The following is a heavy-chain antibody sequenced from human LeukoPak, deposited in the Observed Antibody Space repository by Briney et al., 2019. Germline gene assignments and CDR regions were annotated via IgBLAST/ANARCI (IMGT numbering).Heavy chain of an antibody. CDR2: ISWSGGSP. CDR1: GFTFSSYA. Sequence: GGSLRLSCAASGFTFSSYAMSWVRQAPGEGLKWVSAISWSGGSPYYADSVKGRFTISRDNSKNTLYLQMNSLRAEDTAVYYCAKGTGYSSGWYRGPPRAYYFDYWGQGTLVTVSS. V-gene: IGHV3-23*01. J-gene: IGHJ4*02. CDR3: AKGTGYSSGWYRGPPRAYYFDY. D-gene: IGHD6-19*01.